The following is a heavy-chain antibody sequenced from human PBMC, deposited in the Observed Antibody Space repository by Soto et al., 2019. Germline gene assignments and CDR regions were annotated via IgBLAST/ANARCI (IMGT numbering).Heavy chain of an antibody. CDR2: LKGDASST. J-gene: IGHJ6*03. Sequence: GGSLRLSCAASGFTFSEYWMHWVRQAPGKGLVWVSRLKGDASSTNYADSVKGRFTISRDNAKNTAYLEINSLRAEDTAVYYCARGARGYYYMDVWGQGTTVTVSS. CDR1: GFTFSEYW. V-gene: IGHV3-74*01. D-gene: IGHD3-3*01. CDR3: ARGARGYYYMDV.